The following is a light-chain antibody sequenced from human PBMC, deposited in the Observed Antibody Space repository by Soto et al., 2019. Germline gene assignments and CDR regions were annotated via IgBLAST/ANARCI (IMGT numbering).Light chain of an antibody. CDR1: QSVSSN. CDR3: KQYITSPPIT. V-gene: IGKV3-15*01. CDR2: GAS. J-gene: IGKJ5*01. Sequence: EIVMTQSPATLSVSPGERATLSCRGSQSVSSNLAWYQQKPGQAPRLLIFGASTRATGIPARFSGSGSGTKFPLTISSLQSEVFAVYYCKQYITSPPITFAPGTRLEIK.